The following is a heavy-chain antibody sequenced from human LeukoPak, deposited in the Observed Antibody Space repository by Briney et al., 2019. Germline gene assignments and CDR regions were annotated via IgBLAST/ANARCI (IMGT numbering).Heavy chain of an antibody. CDR3: ARIHYDILTGYFIEEFFDY. J-gene: IGHJ4*02. V-gene: IGHV3-7*01. CDR1: GFTFSSYW. D-gene: IGHD3-9*01. Sequence: GGSLRLSCAASGFTFSSYWMSWVRQAPGKGLEWVANIKQDGSEKYYVDSVKGRFTISRDNAKNSLYLQMNSLRAEDTAVYYCARIHYDILTGYFIEEFFDYWGQGTLVTVSS. CDR2: IKQDGSEK.